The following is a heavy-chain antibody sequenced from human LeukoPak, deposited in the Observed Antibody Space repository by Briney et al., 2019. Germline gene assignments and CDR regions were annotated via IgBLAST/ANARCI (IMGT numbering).Heavy chain of an antibody. D-gene: IGHD1-14*01. Sequence: GGSLRLXCAASGFTFSNYWMSWVRQAPGKGLEWVANIKQDGSEKYFLDSVKGRFTISRDNAKNSLYLQMNSLRAEDTAVYYCARAHRSRAFDYWGQGTLVTVSS. CDR3: ARAHRSRAFDY. CDR1: GFTFSNYW. V-gene: IGHV3-7*01. CDR2: IKQDGSEK. J-gene: IGHJ4*02.